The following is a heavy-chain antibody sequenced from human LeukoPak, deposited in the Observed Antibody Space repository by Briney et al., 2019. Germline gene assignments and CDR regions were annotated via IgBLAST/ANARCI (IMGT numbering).Heavy chain of an antibody. CDR1: GFTFSSYS. CDR3: ARCSGYSSSWFDP. J-gene: IGHJ5*02. D-gene: IGHD6-13*01. Sequence: GGSLRLSCAASGFTFSSYSMNWVRQAPGKGLEWVSYISSSSSTIYYADSVKGRFTISRDNAKNSLYLKMNSLRAEDTAVYYCARCSGYSSSWFDPWGQGTLVTVSS. CDR2: ISSSSSTI. V-gene: IGHV3-48*04.